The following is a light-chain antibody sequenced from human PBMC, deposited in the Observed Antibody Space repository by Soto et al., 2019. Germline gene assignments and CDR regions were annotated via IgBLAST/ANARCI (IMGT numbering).Light chain of an antibody. Sequence: QSALTQPASVSGSPGQSITISCTGTSSDVGSYNLVSWYKQYPGKAPKLIIFEVTNRPSGISSRFSGSKSGNTASLTISGLQAEDEADYYCCSFARSSTPWVFGRGTKLTVL. CDR2: EVT. CDR3: CSFARSSTPWV. V-gene: IGLV2-23*02. CDR1: SSDVGSYNL. J-gene: IGLJ3*02.